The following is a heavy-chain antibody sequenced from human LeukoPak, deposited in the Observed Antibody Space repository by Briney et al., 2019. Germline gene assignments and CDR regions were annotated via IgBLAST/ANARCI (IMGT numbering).Heavy chain of an antibody. Sequence: ASVKVSCKASGYTFTIYAIHWVRQAPGQRLEWMGWINAGNGNTKYSQKFQGRVTITRDTSASTAYMELSSLRSEDTAVYYCATWGYSSGWYLFDYWGQGTLVTVSS. CDR1: GYTFTIYA. CDR3: ATWGYSSGWYLFDY. D-gene: IGHD6-19*01. J-gene: IGHJ4*02. CDR2: INAGNGNT. V-gene: IGHV1-3*01.